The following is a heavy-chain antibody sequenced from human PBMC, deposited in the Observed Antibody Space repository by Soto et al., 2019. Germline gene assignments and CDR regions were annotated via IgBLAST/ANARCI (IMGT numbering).Heavy chain of an antibody. D-gene: IGHD5-18*01. V-gene: IGHV3-30-3*01. CDR2: ISYDGSNK. J-gene: IGHJ6*02. Sequence: VGSLRLSCAASGFTFSSYAMHWVRQAPGKGLEWVAVISYDGSNKYYADSVKGRFTISRDNSKNTLYLQMNSLRAEDTAVYYCAREHCPRCYGYPPLLGLSYYSGMDVWGQGTTVTVSS. CDR3: AREHCPRCYGYPPLLGLSYYSGMDV. CDR1: GFTFSSYA.